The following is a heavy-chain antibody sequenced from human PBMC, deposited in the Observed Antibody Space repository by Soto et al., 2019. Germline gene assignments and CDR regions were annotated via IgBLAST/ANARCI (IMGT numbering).Heavy chain of an antibody. J-gene: IGHJ4*02. D-gene: IGHD3-9*01. Sequence: QVQLQESGPGLVKPSETLSLTCTVSGGSISSYYWSWIRQPPGKGLEWIGYIYYSGSTNYNPSLKSRVTISVDTSKNQFSLKLSSVTAADTAVYYCARDSNFDHHFDYWGQGTLVTVSS. CDR1: GGSISSYY. CDR3: ARDSNFDHHFDY. CDR2: IYYSGST. V-gene: IGHV4-59*01.